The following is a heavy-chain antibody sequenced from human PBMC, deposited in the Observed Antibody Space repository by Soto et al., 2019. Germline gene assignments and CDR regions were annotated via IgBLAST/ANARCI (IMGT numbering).Heavy chain of an antibody. Sequence: GGYLRLSCAASGFTFSSYVMHLVRQAPGKGLEWVAVIWYDGSNKYYADSVKGRFTISRDNSKNTLYLQMNSLRAEDTAVYYCASRRLNCGGDCYPFDYWGQGTLVTVSS. CDR1: GFTFSSYV. D-gene: IGHD2-21*02. V-gene: IGHV3-33*01. CDR2: IWYDGSNK. CDR3: ASRRLNCGGDCYPFDY. J-gene: IGHJ4*02.